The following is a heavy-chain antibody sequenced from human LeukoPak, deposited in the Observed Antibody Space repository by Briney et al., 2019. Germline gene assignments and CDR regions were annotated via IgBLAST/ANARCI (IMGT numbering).Heavy chain of an antibody. CDR3: ARYSSSSWSTLNWFDP. CDR2: MNPNSGNT. V-gene: IGHV1-8*02. Sequence: ASVKVSCKASGYTFTGYYMHWVRQAPGQGLEWMGWMNPNSGNTGYAQKFQGRVTMTRNTSISTAYMELSSLRSEDTAVYYCARYSSSSWSTLNWFDPWGQGTLVTVSS. CDR1: GYTFTGYY. D-gene: IGHD6-13*01. J-gene: IGHJ5*02.